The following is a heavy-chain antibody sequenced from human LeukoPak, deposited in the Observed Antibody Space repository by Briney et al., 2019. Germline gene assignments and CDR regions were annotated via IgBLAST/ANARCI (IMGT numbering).Heavy chain of an antibody. D-gene: IGHD3-10*01. J-gene: IGHJ4*02. Sequence: GGSLRLSCAASGFTLRSFAMSWVRQTPGKGLEWVSTISSSGDATFYLESVEGRFTISRDNFKYTLHLQMDILRAQDTALYYWGKEVYDTGKGFQYWGEGDLVTVSS. CDR1: GFTLRSFA. CDR3: GKEVYDTGKGFQY. CDR2: ISSSGDAT. V-gene: IGHV3-23*01.